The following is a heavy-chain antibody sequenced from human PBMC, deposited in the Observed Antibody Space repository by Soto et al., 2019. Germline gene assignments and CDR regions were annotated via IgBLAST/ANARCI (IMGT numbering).Heavy chain of an antibody. J-gene: IGHJ3*01. CDR1: GGSISSYY. CDR2: IYYSGST. CDR3: ARVWGGGFDF. V-gene: IGHV4-59*01. D-gene: IGHD3-10*01. Sequence: SETLSLTCTVSGGSISSYYWSWIRQPPGKGQEWIGYIYYSGSTNYNPSLKSRVTISVDTSKNQFSLKLSSVTAADTAVYYCARVWGGGFDFWGQGTMVTVSS.